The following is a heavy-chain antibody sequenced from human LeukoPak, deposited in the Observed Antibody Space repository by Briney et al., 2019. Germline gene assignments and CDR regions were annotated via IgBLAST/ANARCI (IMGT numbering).Heavy chain of an antibody. Sequence: SETLSLTCAVYGGSFSGYYWSWIRQPPGKGLDWIGEINHSGSTNYNPSLKSRVTISVDTSKNQFSLKLSSVTAADTAVYYCASPRYCSSTSCCAFDYWGQGTLVTVSS. D-gene: IGHD2-2*01. CDR2: INHSGST. J-gene: IGHJ4*02. V-gene: IGHV4-34*01. CDR1: GGSFSGYY. CDR3: ASPRYCSSTSCCAFDY.